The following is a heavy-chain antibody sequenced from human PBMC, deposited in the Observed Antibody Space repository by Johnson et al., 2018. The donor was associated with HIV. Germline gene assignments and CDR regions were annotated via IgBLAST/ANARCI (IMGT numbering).Heavy chain of an antibody. D-gene: IGHD3-10*01. Sequence: VQLVESGGGVVRPGGSLRLSCAASGFTFDDYGMNWVRQAPGKGLEWVSVIYSGGSTYYADSVKGRFTISRDNSKNTLYLQMNSLRVEDTAVYYCASEVRGVLDIWGQGTMVTVSS. CDR2: IYSGGST. V-gene: IGHV3-66*01. CDR1: GFTFDDYG. J-gene: IGHJ3*02. CDR3: ASEVRGVLDI.